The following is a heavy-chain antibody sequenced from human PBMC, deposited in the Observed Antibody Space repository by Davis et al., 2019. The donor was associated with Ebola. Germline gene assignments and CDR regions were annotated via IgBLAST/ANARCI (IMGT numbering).Heavy chain of an antibody. D-gene: IGHD6-19*01. V-gene: IGHV1-46*01. CDR3: ARGPHNNGWLEGY. CDR2: INPTGDTT. Sequence: ASVKVSCKASGYTFINYYMHWVRQAPGQGLGWMGIINPTGDTTTYARKFQGRVTVTWDTSTSTVYMQLSSLRSEDTAVYYCARGPHNNGWLEGYWGQGTLITVSS. CDR1: GYTFINYY. J-gene: IGHJ4*02.